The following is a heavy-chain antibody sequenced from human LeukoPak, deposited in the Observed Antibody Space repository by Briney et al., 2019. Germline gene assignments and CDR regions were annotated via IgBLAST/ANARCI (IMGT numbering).Heavy chain of an antibody. D-gene: IGHD6-25*01. J-gene: IGHJ4*02. CDR2: ISANGINT. V-gene: IGHV3-23*01. CDR1: GFTFSNHA. Sequence: GGSLRLSCVASGFTFSNHALNWVRQAPGKGLEWVSSISANGINTYYADSVKGRFTISRDNSKNTLYLQMNSLRAEDAAVYYCARRITAASTYYFDYWGQGTLVPVSS. CDR3: ARRITAASTYYFDY.